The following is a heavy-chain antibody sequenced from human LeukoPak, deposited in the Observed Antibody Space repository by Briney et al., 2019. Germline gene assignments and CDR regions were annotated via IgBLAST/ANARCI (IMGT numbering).Heavy chain of an antibody. Sequence: AGGSLRLSCAAFGFTFSSYSMNWVRQAPGKGLEWVSSISSSSSYIYYADSVKGRFTISRDNAKNSLYLQMNSLRAEDTAVYYCARDSYIPAADVRYFDYWGQGTLVTVSS. J-gene: IGHJ4*02. V-gene: IGHV3-21*01. CDR3: ARDSYIPAADVRYFDY. D-gene: IGHD2-2*01. CDR1: GFTFSSYS. CDR2: ISSSSSYI.